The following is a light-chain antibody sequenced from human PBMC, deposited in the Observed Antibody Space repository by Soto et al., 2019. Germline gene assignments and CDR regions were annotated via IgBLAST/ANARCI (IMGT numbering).Light chain of an antibody. CDR1: SSNIGSRT. CDR2: TTN. V-gene: IGLV1-44*01. CDR3: AAWDDSLNGPI. J-gene: IGLJ2*01. Sequence: QSVLTQPPSASGTPGQRVTISCSGSSSNIGSRTVSWYQHLPGTAPKLVIYTTNQRPSGVPDRFSGSKSGASASLAINDLHSEDEVDYYCAAWDDSLNGPIFGGGTKLTVL.